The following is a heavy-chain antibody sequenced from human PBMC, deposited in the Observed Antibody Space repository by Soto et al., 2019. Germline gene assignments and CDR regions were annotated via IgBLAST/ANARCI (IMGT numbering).Heavy chain of an antibody. CDR2: SRNKAIGYTT. Sequence: EVQLVESGGGLVQPGGSLRLSCAASGFTFSDHHIDWVRQAPGKGLEVVGRSRNKAIGYTTEYATSLKGRFTISRDASRSSVFLEMYSLKIDDTAMYYCVRDDSRGDSSAFDLWGQGTMVTVSS. D-gene: IGHD3-10*01. V-gene: IGHV3-72*01. CDR3: VRDDSRGDSSAFDL. J-gene: IGHJ3*01. CDR1: GFTFSDHH.